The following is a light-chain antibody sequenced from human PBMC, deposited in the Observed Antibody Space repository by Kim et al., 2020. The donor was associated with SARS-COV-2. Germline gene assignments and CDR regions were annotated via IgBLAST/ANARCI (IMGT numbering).Light chain of an antibody. V-gene: IGKV3-20*01. CDR2: ATS. CDR3: QQYGGSLT. Sequence: LSPGERVSLSCRASQTISHDYLAWYPQKAAQAPKLLTYATSNRDPGIPDRFSGSGSGTDFTLTISRLESEDFAVYYCQQYGGSLTFGGGTKVDIK. CDR1: QTISHDY. J-gene: IGKJ4*01.